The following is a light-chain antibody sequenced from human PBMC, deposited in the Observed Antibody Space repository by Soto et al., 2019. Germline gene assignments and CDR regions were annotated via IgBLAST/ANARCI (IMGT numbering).Light chain of an antibody. CDR2: DVF. CDR3: QHYQSGHPIA. CDR1: QSVSAR. J-gene: IGKJ5*01. V-gene: IGKV3-20*01. Sequence: EIVLTQSPGTLSLSPGESATLSCRASQSVSARLAWYKHKPGQPPRLLISDVFNRASGVAERFSGSGSETDFTLIIRRLEPEDSALYYCQHYQSGHPIAFSQGTRLEIK.